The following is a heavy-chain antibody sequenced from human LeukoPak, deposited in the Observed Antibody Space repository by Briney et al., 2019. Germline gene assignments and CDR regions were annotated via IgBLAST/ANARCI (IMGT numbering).Heavy chain of an antibody. CDR1: GGSINNYY. CDR3: ARFEKFYDSSIHYLDY. CDR2: IYYNGNT. V-gene: IGHV4-59*12. J-gene: IGHJ4*02. Sequence: PSETLSLTCTVSGGSINNYYWSWIRQPPGKGPEWIGYIYYNGNTNYSPSLKSRVTMSVDTSKNQFSLKVSSVTAADTAVYYCARFEKFYDSSIHYLDYWGQGALVTVSS. D-gene: IGHD3-22*01.